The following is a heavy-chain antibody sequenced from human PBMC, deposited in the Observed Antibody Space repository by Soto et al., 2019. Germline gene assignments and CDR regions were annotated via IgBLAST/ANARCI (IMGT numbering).Heavy chain of an antibody. V-gene: IGHV5-10-1*01. CDR1: GYSFTSYW. D-gene: IGHD2-15*01. Sequence: ESLTISCKGSGYSFTSYWISLVRQMPGKGLEWMGRIDPSDSYTNYSPSFQGHVTISADKSISTAYLQWSSLKASDTAMYYCARHKGAATAYYYYGMDVWGQGTTVTVSS. J-gene: IGHJ6*02. CDR2: IDPSDSYT. CDR3: ARHKGAATAYYYYGMDV.